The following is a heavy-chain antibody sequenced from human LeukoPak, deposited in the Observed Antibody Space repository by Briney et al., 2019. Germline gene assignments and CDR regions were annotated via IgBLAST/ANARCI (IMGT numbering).Heavy chain of an antibody. CDR1: GGPVSGYY. Sequence: SETLSLTCGVSGGPVSGYYWSWLRQSPGKGLEWIGEITRYGNTNYNPSLKSRVIISKDTSKSQISLTLISLTAADTAVYFCARLDQLIVDYWYFDLWGRGTQVTVSS. D-gene: IGHD2-21*01. J-gene: IGHJ2*01. CDR2: ITRYGNT. V-gene: IGHV4-34*01. CDR3: ARLDQLIVDYWYFDL.